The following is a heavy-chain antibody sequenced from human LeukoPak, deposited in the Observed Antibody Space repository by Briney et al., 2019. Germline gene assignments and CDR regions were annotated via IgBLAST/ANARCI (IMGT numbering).Heavy chain of an antibody. D-gene: IGHD2-2*01. CDR1: GFTFGDYA. CDR2: IRSKAYGGTT. J-gene: IGHJ4*02. CDR3: TRGFCSSTSCYGLFDY. V-gene: IGHV3-49*03. Sequence: GGSLRLSCTASGFTFGDYAMSWFRQAPGKGLEWVGFIRSKAYGGTTEYAASVKGRFTISRDDSKSIAYLQMNSLKTEDTAVYYCTRGFCSSTSCYGLFDYWGQGTLVTVSS.